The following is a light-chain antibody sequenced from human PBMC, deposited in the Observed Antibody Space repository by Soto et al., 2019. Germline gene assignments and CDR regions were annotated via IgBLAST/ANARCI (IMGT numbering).Light chain of an antibody. Sequence: DIQMTQSPSSRSASVGDRVTITCRASQTISNFLNWYQQKPGKAPKLLIRSASSLQSGVPSRFSGSGSGTDFTLSITSLQPEDFATYYCQQSYGAPITFGQGTRLEIK. CDR1: QTISNF. CDR2: SAS. J-gene: IGKJ5*01. V-gene: IGKV1-39*01. CDR3: QQSYGAPIT.